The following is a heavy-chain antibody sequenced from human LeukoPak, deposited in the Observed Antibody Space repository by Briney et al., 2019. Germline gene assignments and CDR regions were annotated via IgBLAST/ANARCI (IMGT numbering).Heavy chain of an antibody. J-gene: IGHJ4*02. CDR2: ISYDGSNK. D-gene: IGHD3-22*01. CDR3: ASLSYYDLSGYFY. Sequence: GGSLRLSCAASGFTFSSYAMHWVRQAPGKGLEWVAVISYDGSNKYYADSVKGRFTISRDNSKNTLYLQMNSLRAEDTAVYYCASLSYYDLSGYFYWGQGTLVTVSS. CDR1: GFTFSSYA. V-gene: IGHV3-30-3*01.